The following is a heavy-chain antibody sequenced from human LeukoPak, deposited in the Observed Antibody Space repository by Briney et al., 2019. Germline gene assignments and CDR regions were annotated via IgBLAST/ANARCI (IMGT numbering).Heavy chain of an antibody. CDR2: IYYSGST. D-gene: IGHD2-21*02. CDR3: ARSLVVVTAISVGWFDP. CDR1: GGSISSSSYY. V-gene: IGHV4-39*07. Sequence: SETLSLTCTVSGGSISSSSYYWGWIRQPPGKGLEWIGSIYYSGSTYYNPSLKSRVTISVGTSKNQFSLKLSSVTAADTAVYYCARSLVVVTAISVGWFDPWGQGTLVTVSS. J-gene: IGHJ5*02.